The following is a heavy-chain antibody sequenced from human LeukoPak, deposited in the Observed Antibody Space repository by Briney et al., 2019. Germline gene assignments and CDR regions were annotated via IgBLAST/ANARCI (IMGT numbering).Heavy chain of an antibody. CDR3: ARRYSGSSYNWFDP. CDR1: GYSISSGYH. V-gene: IGHV4-38-2*02. J-gene: IGHJ5*02. D-gene: IGHD1-26*01. Sequence: SETLSLTCTVSGYSISSGYHWGWIRQPPGKGLEWIGSIYHSGSTNYNPSLKSRVTISVDTSKNQFSLKLSSVTAADTAVYYCARRYSGSSYNWFDPWGQGTLVTVSS. CDR2: IYHSGST.